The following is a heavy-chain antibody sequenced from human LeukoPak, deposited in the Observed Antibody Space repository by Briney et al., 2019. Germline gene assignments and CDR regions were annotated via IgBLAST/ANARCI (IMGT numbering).Heavy chain of an antibody. CDR3: ARGFGVVED. J-gene: IGHJ4*02. V-gene: IGHV3-7*01. D-gene: IGHD3-3*01. CDR2: IKQDGSEK. CDR1: GFTFSSYW. Sequence: GGSLRLSCATSGFTFSSYWMSWGRQAPGKGLEWEANIKQDGSEKYYVDSVKGRFTISRDNAKISLYLQMNSLRAEDTAVYYCARGFGVVEDWGQGTLVTVSS.